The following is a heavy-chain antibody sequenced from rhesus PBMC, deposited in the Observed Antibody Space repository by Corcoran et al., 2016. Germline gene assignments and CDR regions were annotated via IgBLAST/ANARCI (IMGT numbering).Heavy chain of an antibody. V-gene: IGHV4-173*01. CDR1: GGSISSNY. Sequence: QLQLQESGPGLVKPSETLSLTCAVSGGSISSNYWSWIRQPPGKGLEWSGRISGSGGNTDYNPSLKSRVTISTDTSKNQCSLKLRSVTAADTAVYYCARVFRAGIYLGYWGQGVLVTVSS. CDR3: ARVFRAGIYLGY. CDR2: ISGSGGNT. J-gene: IGHJ4*01. D-gene: IGHD1-44*01.